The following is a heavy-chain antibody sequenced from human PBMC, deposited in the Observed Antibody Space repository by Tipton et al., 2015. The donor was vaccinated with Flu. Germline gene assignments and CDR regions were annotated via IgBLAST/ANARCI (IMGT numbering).Heavy chain of an antibody. CDR3: AREKVGATSAFDI. CDR1: CGSISSYY. Sequence: TLSLTCTVSCGSISSYYWSWIRQPPGKGLEWIGYIYYSVRTNYNPSLKSRVTISVDTSKNQFSLKLSSVTAADTAVYYCAREKVGATSAFDIWGQGTMVTVSS. CDR2: IYYSVRT. J-gene: IGHJ3*02. V-gene: IGHV4-59*01. D-gene: IGHD1-26*01.